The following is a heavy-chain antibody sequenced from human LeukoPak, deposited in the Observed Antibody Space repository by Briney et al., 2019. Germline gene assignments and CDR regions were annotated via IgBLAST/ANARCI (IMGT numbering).Heavy chain of an antibody. CDR2: ITTYNGNT. J-gene: IGHJ5*02. D-gene: IGHD2-15*01. CDR3: ARLSPPIASFCSGGTCYSGGFDP. V-gene: IGHV1-18*01. CDR1: GYTFTSYG. Sequence: ASVKVSCKASGYTFTSYGITWVRQAPGQGLEWMGWITTYNGNTYYVQNLQGRVTMNADTSRSTVYMEVRSLRSDDKAVYYCARLSPPIASFCSGGTCYSGGFDPWGQGTLVTVSS.